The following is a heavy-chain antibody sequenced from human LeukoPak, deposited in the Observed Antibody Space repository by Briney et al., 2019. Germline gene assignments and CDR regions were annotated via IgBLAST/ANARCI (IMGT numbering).Heavy chain of an antibody. V-gene: IGHV3-33*08. CDR3: ARAHYNWNEPPFDS. CDR1: GFTFSSYS. CDR2: IWYDGSNK. Sequence: GGSLRLSCAASGFTFSSYSMNWVRLAPGKGLEWVALIWYDGSNKYYADSVKGRFIISRDNSKNTLSLQMNSLRAEDTAVYYCARAHYNWNEPPFDSWGQGTLVTVSS. J-gene: IGHJ4*02. D-gene: IGHD1-20*01.